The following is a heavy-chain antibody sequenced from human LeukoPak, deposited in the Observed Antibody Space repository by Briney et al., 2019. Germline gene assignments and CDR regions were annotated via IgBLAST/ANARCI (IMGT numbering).Heavy chain of an antibody. D-gene: IGHD1-26*01. J-gene: IGHJ4*02. CDR3: ARVSGRYYADYFDY. V-gene: IGHV3-7*01. Sequence: GGSLRLSCATSRFTFSSYWMSWVRQAPGKGLEWVANIKQDGSEKYYVDSVKGRFTISRDNAKNSLYLQMNSLRAEDTAVYYCARVSGRYYADYFDYWGQGTLVTVSS. CDR2: IKQDGSEK. CDR1: RFTFSSYW.